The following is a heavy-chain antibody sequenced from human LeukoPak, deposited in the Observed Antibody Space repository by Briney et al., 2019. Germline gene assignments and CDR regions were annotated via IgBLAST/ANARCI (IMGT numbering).Heavy chain of an antibody. J-gene: IGHJ4*02. D-gene: IGHD3-22*01. CDR1: GYTFTSYY. CDR3: ARERGLDSSGYSFDY. Sequence: GASVKVSCKASGYTFTSYYMHWVRQAPGQGLEWMGIINPSGGSTSYAQKFQGRVTMTRDMSTSTVYMELSSLRSEDTAVYYCARERGLDSSGYSFDYWGQGTLVTVSS. V-gene: IGHV1-46*01. CDR2: INPSGGST.